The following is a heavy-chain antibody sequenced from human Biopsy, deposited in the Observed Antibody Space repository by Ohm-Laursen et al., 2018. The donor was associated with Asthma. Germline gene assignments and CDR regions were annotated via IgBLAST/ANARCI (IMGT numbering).Heavy chain of an antibody. Sequence: SETLSLTCTVSGGPISSGGYYWSWIRQPPGKGLEWIAEINHSGSTNYNPSLKSRVTMSVDTSKNQLFLNLSSVTAADTAVYYCARVVGGYCSSTSCYGGYYYGMDVWGQGTTVTVSS. CDR1: GGPISSGGYY. J-gene: IGHJ6*02. V-gene: IGHV4-39*07. CDR3: ARVVGGYCSSTSCYGGYYYGMDV. CDR2: INHSGST. D-gene: IGHD2-2*01.